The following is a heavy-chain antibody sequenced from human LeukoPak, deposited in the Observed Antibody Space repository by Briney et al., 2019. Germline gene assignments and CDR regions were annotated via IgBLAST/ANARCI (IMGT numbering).Heavy chain of an antibody. D-gene: IGHD6-13*01. CDR2: ISSSGSTI. Sequence: GGSLRPSCAASGFTFSSYEMNWVRQAPGKGLEWVSYISSSGSTIYYADSVKGRFTISRDNAKNSLYLQMNSLRAEDTAVYYCATTRIAAAGLTDVWGQGTTVTVSS. CDR1: GFTFSSYE. V-gene: IGHV3-48*03. CDR3: ATTRIAAAGLTDV. J-gene: IGHJ6*02.